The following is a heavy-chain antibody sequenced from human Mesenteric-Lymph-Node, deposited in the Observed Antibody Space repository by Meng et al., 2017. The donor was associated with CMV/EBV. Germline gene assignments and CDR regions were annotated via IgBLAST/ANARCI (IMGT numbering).Heavy chain of an antibody. V-gene: IGHV3-30*04. J-gene: IGHJ6*02. D-gene: IGHD3-10*01. Sequence: GGSLRLSCAASGFTFSSYAMHWVRQAPGKGLEWVATLLYDGRAKYLADSLRGRFTISRDNAKNSLYLQMNSLRAEDTSIYHCARAGYSYGSGSFYYYGMDVWGQGTTVTVSS. CDR1: GFTFSSYA. CDR3: ARAGYSYGSGSFYYYGMDV. CDR2: LLYDGRAK.